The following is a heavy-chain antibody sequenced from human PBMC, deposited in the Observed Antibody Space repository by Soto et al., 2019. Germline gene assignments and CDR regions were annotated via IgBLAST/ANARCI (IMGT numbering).Heavy chain of an antibody. J-gene: IGHJ3*02. CDR2: IYYSGST. CDR1: GGSISSYY. Sequence: SETLSLTCTVSGGSISSYYWSWIRQPPGKGLEWIGYIYYSGSTNYNPSLKSRVTISVDTSKNQFSLKLSSVTAADTAVYYCARTRKIDYGGYGDDSPDAFDIWGQGTMVTVSS. D-gene: IGHD4-17*01. CDR3: ARTRKIDYGGYGDDSPDAFDI. V-gene: IGHV4-59*01.